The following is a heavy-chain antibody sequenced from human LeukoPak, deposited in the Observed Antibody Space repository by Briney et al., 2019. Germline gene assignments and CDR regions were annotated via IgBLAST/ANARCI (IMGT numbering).Heavy chain of an antibody. D-gene: IGHD2-15*01. CDR1: GYSISSGYY. V-gene: IGHV4-38-2*02. CDR3: ARDNIVVVAATKAYYFDY. Sequence: SETLSLTCTVSGYSISSGYYWGWIRQPPGKGLEWIGSIYHSGSTYYNPSLKSRITISVDTSKNQFSLKLSSVTAADTAVYYCARDNIVVVAATKAYYFDYWGQGTLVTVSS. J-gene: IGHJ4*02. CDR2: IYHSGST.